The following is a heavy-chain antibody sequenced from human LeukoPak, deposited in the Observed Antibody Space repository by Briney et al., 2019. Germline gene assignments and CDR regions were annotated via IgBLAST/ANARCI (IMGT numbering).Heavy chain of an antibody. J-gene: IGHJ4*02. V-gene: IGHV3-30*02. D-gene: IGHD6-6*01. CDR3: AKDLRDSSYYFDY. CDR1: GFTFSSYG. CDR2: IRYDGSNK. Sequence: PGRSLRLSCAASGFTFSSYGMHWVRQAPGKGLEWVAFIRYDGSNKYYADSVKGRFTISRDNSKNTLYLQMNSLRAEDTAVYYCAKDLRDSSYYFDYWGQGTLVTVSS.